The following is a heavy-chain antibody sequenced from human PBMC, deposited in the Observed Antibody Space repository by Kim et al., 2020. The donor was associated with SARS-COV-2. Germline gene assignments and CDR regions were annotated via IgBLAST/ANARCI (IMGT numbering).Heavy chain of an antibody. D-gene: IGHD3-10*01. CDR2: IYSGGST. CDR1: GFTVSSNY. V-gene: IGHV3-53*01. Sequence: GGSLRLSCAASGFTVSSNYMSWVRQAPGKGLEWVSVIYSGGSTYYADSVKGRFTISRDNSKNTLYLQMNSLRAEDTAVYYCAREKVLWFGENLYGMDVWGQGTTVTVSS. J-gene: IGHJ6*02. CDR3: AREKVLWFGENLYGMDV.